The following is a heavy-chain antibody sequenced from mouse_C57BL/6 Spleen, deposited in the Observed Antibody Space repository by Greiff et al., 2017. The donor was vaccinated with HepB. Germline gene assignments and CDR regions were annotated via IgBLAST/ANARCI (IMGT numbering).Heavy chain of an antibody. CDR2: IYPGDGDT. J-gene: IGHJ4*01. CDR3: ARDGYDDAMDY. D-gene: IGHD2-2*01. Sequence: VMLVESGPELVKPGASVKISCKASGYAFSSSWMNWVKQRPGKGLEWIGRIYPGDGDTNYNGKFKGKATLTADKSSSTAYMQLSSLTSEDSAVYFCARDGYDDAMDYWGQGTSVTVSS. CDR1: GYAFSSSW. V-gene: IGHV1-82*01.